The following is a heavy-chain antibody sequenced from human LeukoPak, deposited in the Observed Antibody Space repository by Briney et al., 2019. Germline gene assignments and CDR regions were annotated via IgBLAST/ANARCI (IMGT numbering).Heavy chain of an antibody. CDR3: ARGSGNWFNY. D-gene: IGHD3-10*01. J-gene: IGHJ5*01. CDR1: GGSFSGYY. CDR2: INHSGST. V-gene: IGHV4-34*01. Sequence: PSETLSLTCAVYGGSFSGYYWSWIRQPPGKGLEWIGEINHSGSTNYNPSLKSRVTISVDTSKNQFSLRLKSVTAADTAVYYCARGSGNWFNYWGQGTLVTVSS.